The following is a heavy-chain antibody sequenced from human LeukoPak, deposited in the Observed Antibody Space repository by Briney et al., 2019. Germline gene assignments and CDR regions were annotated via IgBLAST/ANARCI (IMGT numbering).Heavy chain of an antibody. J-gene: IGHJ4*02. CDR1: GVSISSSSYY. CDR3: ARDPLGYCSGGSCYA. Sequence: SETLSLTCTVSGVSISSSSYYWGWIRQPPGKGLEWIGCIYYSGSTYYNPSLKSRVTISVDTSKNQFSLKLSSVTAADTAVYYCARDPLGYCSGGSCYARGQGTLVTVSS. D-gene: IGHD2-15*01. V-gene: IGHV4-39*07. CDR2: IYYSGST.